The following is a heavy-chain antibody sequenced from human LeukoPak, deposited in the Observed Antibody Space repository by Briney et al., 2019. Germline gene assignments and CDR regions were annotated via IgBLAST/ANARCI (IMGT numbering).Heavy chain of an antibody. V-gene: IGHV3-74*01. CDR3: ARYWAPYYDFWSGYYTHFDY. D-gene: IGHD3-3*01. CDR2: ISTDGYTT. CDR1: GLAFSAYK. J-gene: IGHJ4*02. Sequence: PGGSLRLSCAASGLAFSAYKMHWVRQAPRKGLVWVSRISTDGYTTDYADFVQGRFTASRDNTKNTWSLEMNSLRAEDTAVYYCARYWAPYYDFWSGYYTHFDYWGQGTLVTVSS.